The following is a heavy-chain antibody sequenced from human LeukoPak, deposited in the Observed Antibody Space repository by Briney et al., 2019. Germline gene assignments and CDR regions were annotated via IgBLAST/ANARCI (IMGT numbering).Heavy chain of an antibody. CDR1: GFTFSSYS. CDR3: ARVFRMAAPL. D-gene: IGHD5-24*01. CDR2: ISSSSSYI. J-gene: IGHJ4*02. Sequence: GGSLRLSCAGSGFTFSSYSMNWVRQVPGKGLEWVSFISSSSSYIYYADSVKGRFTISRDNAKNSLYLQMNSLRAEDTAVYYCARVFRMAAPLWGQGTLVTVSS. V-gene: IGHV3-21*01.